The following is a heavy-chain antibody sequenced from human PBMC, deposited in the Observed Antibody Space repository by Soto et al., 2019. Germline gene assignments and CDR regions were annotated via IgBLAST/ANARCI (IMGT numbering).Heavy chain of an antibody. Sequence: ASVKVSCKASGYTFINYGISWVRQAPGQGLEWMGWINPNTGGTKYAQKFQGRVAMTRDTSISTAYMELSGLTSDDTAIYYCARSTSTIGARLDSWGQGTLVTVSS. J-gene: IGHJ4*02. V-gene: IGHV1-2*02. CDR2: INPNTGGT. CDR1: GYTFINYG. D-gene: IGHD6-6*01. CDR3: ARSTSTIGARLDS.